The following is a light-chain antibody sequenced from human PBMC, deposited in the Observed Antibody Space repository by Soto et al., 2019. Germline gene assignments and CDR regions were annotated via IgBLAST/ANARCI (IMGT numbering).Light chain of an antibody. CDR3: QQYGSSPT. CDR1: QSVSSNY. Sequence: ETVLTQSPGTLSLSPGERATLSCRSSQSVSSNYLAWCQQKPGQAPRLLIYDVSSRATGIPDRFSGSGSGTDFTLTISRLEPEDFAMYYCQQYGSSPTFGQGTKVEIK. J-gene: IGKJ1*01. CDR2: DVS. V-gene: IGKV3-20*01.